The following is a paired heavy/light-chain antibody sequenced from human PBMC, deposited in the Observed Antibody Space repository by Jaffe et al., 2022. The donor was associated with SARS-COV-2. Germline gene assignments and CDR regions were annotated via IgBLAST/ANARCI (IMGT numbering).Heavy chain of an antibody. V-gene: IGHV3-21*01. D-gene: IGHD2-21*02. Sequence: EVQLVESGGGLVRPGGSLRLSCAASGLTFSRYSMNWVRQAPGKGLEWVSSITSTGNYINYVDSVKGRFTISRDNAKNSLYLQMNSLRADDTAVYYCAGGGDGNYFYNYYMDVWGKGTTVTVSS. CDR3: AGGGDGNYFYNYYMDV. CDR1: GLTFSRYS. CDR2: ITSTGNYI. J-gene: IGHJ6*03.
Light chain of an antibody. J-gene: IGKJ4*01. CDR2: AAS. CDR1: QSVTSH. CDR3: QQSYGDSVT. V-gene: IGKV1-39*01. Sequence: DIQMTQSPSSLSASVGDRVTITCRASQSVTSHLNWYQQKPGKAPRLLIYAASTLQSGVPSRFSGSGSGTDFILTISTLQPEDVATYYCQQSYGDSVTFGGGTRVEVK.